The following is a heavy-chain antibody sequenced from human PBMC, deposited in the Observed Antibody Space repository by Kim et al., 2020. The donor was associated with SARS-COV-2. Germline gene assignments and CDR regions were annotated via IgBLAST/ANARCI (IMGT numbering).Heavy chain of an antibody. Sequence: SVKVSCKASGGTFSSYAISWVRQAPGQGLEWMGGIIPIFGTANYAQKFQGRVTITADESTSTAYMELSSLRSEDTAVYYCARALWKVGGYDSNYYYGMDVRGQGTTVTVSS. CDR3: ARALWKVGGYDSNYYYGMDV. CDR2: IIPIFGTA. J-gene: IGHJ6*02. V-gene: IGHV1-69*13. CDR1: GGTFSSYA. D-gene: IGHD5-12*01.